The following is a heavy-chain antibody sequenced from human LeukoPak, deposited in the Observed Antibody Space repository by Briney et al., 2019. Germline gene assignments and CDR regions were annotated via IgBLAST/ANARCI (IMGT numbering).Heavy chain of an antibody. V-gene: IGHV1-2*02. CDR2: INPNSGGT. J-gene: IGHJ4*02. D-gene: IGHD6-13*01. Sequence: ASVKVSCKASGYTFTGYYMHWVRQAPGQGLEWMGWINPNSGGTNYAQKFQGRVTMTRDTSISTAYMGLSRLRSDDTAVYYCARSVYSSSWYDYWGQGTLVTVSS. CDR3: ARSVYSSSWYDY. CDR1: GYTFTGYY.